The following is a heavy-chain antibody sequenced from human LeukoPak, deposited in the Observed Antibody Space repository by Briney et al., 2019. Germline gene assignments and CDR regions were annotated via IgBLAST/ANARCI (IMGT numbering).Heavy chain of an antibody. J-gene: IGHJ4*02. D-gene: IGHD1-26*01. V-gene: IGHV3-30*03. CDR2: VSSVGNNK. CDR1: GFTFSSYG. Sequence: GRSLRLSCAASGFTFSSYGMHWVRQAPGKGLEWVAVVSSVGNNKYYTDSVKGRFTVSRDDSNNMVYLHMTGLRSEDSAVYFCARAPSEWDLLLNHFDSWGQGTLVTVSS. CDR3: ARAPSEWDLLLNHFDS.